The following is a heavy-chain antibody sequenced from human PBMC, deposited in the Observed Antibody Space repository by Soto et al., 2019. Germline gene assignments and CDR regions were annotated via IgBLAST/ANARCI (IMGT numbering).Heavy chain of an antibody. V-gene: IGHV1-69*02. J-gene: IGHJ4*02. D-gene: IGHD6-19*01. Sequence: ASVKVSCKASGGTFSSYTISWVRQAPGQGLEWMGRIIPILGIANYAQKFQGRVTITADKSTSTAYMELSSLRSEDTAVYYCARGSSGWPDGYWGQGTLVTVSS. CDR3: ARGSSGWPDGY. CDR2: IIPILGIA. CDR1: GGTFSSYT.